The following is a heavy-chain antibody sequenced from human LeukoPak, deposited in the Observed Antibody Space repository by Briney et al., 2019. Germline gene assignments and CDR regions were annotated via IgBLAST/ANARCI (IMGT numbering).Heavy chain of an antibody. CDR1: HGSISSYY. Sequence: PSETLSLTCTVSHGSISSYYWSWIRQPPGKGLEWIGYIYYSGSTNYNPSLRSRVTISVDTSKNQFSVKLSSVTAADTAVYYCARGGIGSGSYNWFDPWGQGTLVTVSS. J-gene: IGHJ5*02. CDR2: IYYSGST. CDR3: ARGGIGSGSYNWFDP. V-gene: IGHV4-59*01. D-gene: IGHD3-10*01.